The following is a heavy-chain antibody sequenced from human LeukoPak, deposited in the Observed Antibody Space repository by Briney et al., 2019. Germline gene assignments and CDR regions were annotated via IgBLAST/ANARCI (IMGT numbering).Heavy chain of an antibody. J-gene: IGHJ3*02. CDR1: GFTLSNYW. D-gene: IGHD6-13*01. Sequence: GGSLRLSCAASGFTLSNYWMHWVRQAPGEGLVWVSRVDPDGTTTNYADSVTGRFTTSRDNAKNTLYLQMNSLRAEDTAVYYCASPLISATRTNIWGQGTMVTVSS. V-gene: IGHV3-74*01. CDR2: VDPDGTTT. CDR3: ASPLISATRTNI.